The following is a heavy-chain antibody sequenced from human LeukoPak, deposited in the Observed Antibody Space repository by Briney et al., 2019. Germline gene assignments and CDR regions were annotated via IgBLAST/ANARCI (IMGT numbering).Heavy chain of an antibody. V-gene: IGHV3-23*01. Sequence: GGSLRLSCAASGFTFSSYGMSWVRQAPGKGLEWVSGISGSGGSTYYADSVKGRLTISRDNSKNTLYLQMNSLRAEDTAVYYCAKGLTVGATSDLFDYWGQGTLVTVSS. CDR1: GFTFSSYG. CDR3: AKGLTVGATSDLFDY. D-gene: IGHD1-26*01. J-gene: IGHJ4*02. CDR2: ISGSGGST.